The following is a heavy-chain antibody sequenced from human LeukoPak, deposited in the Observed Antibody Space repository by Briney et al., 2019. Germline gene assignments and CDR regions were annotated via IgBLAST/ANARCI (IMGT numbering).Heavy chain of an antibody. CDR1: GFTFSTYW. CDR2: INNDGRST. D-gene: IGHD3-22*01. J-gene: IGHJ4*02. V-gene: IGHV3-74*01. CDR3: ARCPYYYDSSGYYFFDY. Sequence: GGSLRLSCAASGFTFSTYWMNWVRQAPGKGLVWVSHINNDGRSTNYADSVKGRFTISRDNAKNSLYLQMNSLRAEDTAVYYCARCPYYYDSSGYYFFDYWGQGTLVTVSS.